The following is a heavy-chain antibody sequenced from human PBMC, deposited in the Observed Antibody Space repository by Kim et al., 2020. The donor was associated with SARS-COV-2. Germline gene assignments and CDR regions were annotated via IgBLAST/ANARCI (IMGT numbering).Heavy chain of an antibody. J-gene: IGHJ4*02. CDR3: AKDAEIVGATVFDY. V-gene: IGHV3-23*01. D-gene: IGHD1-26*01. Sequence: AASGKGRFTISRDNSKNTLYLQVNGLRAEDTAVYYCAKDAEIVGATVFDYWGQGTLVTVSS.